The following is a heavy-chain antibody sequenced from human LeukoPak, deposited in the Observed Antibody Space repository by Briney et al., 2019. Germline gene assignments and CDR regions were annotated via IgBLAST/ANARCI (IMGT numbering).Heavy chain of an antibody. D-gene: IGHD2-15*01. CDR2: MNPNSGNT. V-gene: IGHV1-8*03. J-gene: IGHJ4*02. CDR1: GYTFTSYD. CDR3: ARGYCSGGSCYSDY. Sequence: AASVKVSCKASGYTFTSYDINWVRQAPGQGLEWMGWMNPNSGNTGYAQKFQGRVTITRNTSISTAYMELSSLRSEDTVVYYCARGYCSGGSCYSDYWGQGTLVTVSS.